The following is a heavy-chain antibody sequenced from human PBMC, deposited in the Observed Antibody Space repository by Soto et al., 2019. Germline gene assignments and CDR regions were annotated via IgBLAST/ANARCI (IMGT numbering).Heavy chain of an antibody. CDR3: ARVRGVAYGYYQKGPSWD. D-gene: IGHD4-17*01. J-gene: IGHJ4*02. Sequence: QVQLVESGGGLVKPGGSLRLSCAASGFTFSDYYMSWIRQAPGKGLEWVSDISSSGSTIYYADSVKGRFTISRDNAENSLYLQMNSLRAADTAVYYCARVRGVAYGYYQKGPSWDWGQGTLVTVSS. CDR1: GFTFSDYY. V-gene: IGHV3-11*01. CDR2: ISSSGSTI.